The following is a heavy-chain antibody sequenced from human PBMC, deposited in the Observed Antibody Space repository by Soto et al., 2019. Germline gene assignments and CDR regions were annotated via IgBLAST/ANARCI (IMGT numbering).Heavy chain of an antibody. D-gene: IGHD3-10*01. CDR2: ISGSGSNT. Sequence: GGSLRLSCAASGFTFTNYGMNWFRQAPGRGLEWVSSISGSGSNTYYADSVKGRFTISRDNSQNMLNLQMNSLRAEDTADYDSSSDHLWFWGQGTLVTVSS. J-gene: IGHJ4*02. V-gene: IGHV3-23*01. CDR1: GFTFTNYG. CDR3: SSDHLWF.